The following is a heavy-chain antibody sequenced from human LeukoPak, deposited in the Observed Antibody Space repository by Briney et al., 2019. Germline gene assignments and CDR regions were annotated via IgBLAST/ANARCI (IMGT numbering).Heavy chain of an antibody. CDR3: ARDLNYYDSSGYPHWYFDL. Sequence: SETLSLTCTVSGYSISSGYYWSWIRQPPGKGLEWIGYIYYSGSTYYNPSLKSRVTISVDTSKNQFSLKLSSVTAADTAVYYCARDLNYYDSSGYPHWYFDLWGRGTLVTVSS. V-gene: IGHV4-30-4*01. CDR2: IYYSGST. J-gene: IGHJ2*01. CDR1: GYSISSGYY. D-gene: IGHD3-22*01.